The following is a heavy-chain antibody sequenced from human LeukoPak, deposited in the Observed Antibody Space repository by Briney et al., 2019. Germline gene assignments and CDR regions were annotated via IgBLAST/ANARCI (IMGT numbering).Heavy chain of an antibody. V-gene: IGHV4-39*01. D-gene: IGHD2-15*01. CDR2: FYYSGPT. CDR1: GGSISSSSYH. CDR3: AAHRPRWWHVY. Sequence: SETLSLTCTVSGGSISSSSYHWGWIRQPPGKGLEWIGSFYYSGPTYYNLSLKSRVTISVDTSKNQFSLKLNSVTAADTAVYYCAAHRPRWWHVYWGQGILVTVSS. J-gene: IGHJ4*02.